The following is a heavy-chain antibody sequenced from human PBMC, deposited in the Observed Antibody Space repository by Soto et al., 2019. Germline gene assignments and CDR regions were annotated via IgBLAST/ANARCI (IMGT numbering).Heavy chain of an antibody. D-gene: IGHD4-17*01. CDR1: GFTFSTYS. Sequence: EVQLVESGGGLVKPGGSLRLSCSASGFTFSTYSMSWVRQAPGKGLEWVSFLTRSSSYIYYADSVKGRFTTSRDNAMNSLYLQMNSLRAEDTAVYYCARPSHGDPGRFSYYYMDVWGKGTTVTVSS. J-gene: IGHJ6*03. V-gene: IGHV3-21*01. CDR3: ARPSHGDPGRFSYYYMDV. CDR2: LTRSSSYI.